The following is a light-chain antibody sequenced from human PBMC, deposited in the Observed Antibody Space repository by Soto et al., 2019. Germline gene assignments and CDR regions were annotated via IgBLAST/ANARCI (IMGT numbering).Light chain of an antibody. CDR1: SSDVGGYND. CDR2: EVS. V-gene: IGLV2-14*01. Sequence: QSVLTQPASVSGSPGQSITISCTGTSSDVGGYNDVSWYQQYPGKAPKLLIFEVSNRPSGVSNRFSGSKSGNTASLTISGLQSEDEADYYCTSHTSSSTAVFGTGTKVTVL. CDR3: TSHTSSSTAV. J-gene: IGLJ1*01.